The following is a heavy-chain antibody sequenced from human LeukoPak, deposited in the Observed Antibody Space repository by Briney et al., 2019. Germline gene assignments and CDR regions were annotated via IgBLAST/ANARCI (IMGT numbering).Heavy chain of an antibody. Sequence: GGSLRLSCAASGFTFSSYSMNWVRQAPGKGLEWVSSISSSSSYIYYADSVKCRFTISRDNDKNSLYLQMNSLRAEDTAVYYCARDRTWFVNWGQGTLVTVSS. J-gene: IGHJ5*02. V-gene: IGHV3-21*01. CDR1: GFTFSSYS. CDR2: ISSSSSYI. CDR3: ARDRTWFVN.